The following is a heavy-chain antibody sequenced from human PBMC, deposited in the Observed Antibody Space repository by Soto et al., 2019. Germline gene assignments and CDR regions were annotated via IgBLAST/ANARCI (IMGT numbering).Heavy chain of an antibody. V-gene: IGHV3-23*01. CDR1: GFTFNTYA. Sequence: GGSLRLSCAASGFTFNTYAMSWVRQAPGKGLEWVSAISDSGGRTYYADSVKGRFTISRDNSKNTLYLQMNSLRAEDTAVYYCTTDRGIAAAGSDFDYWGQVTLVTVSS. CDR2: ISDSGGRT. D-gene: IGHD6-13*01. CDR3: TTDRGIAAAGSDFDY. J-gene: IGHJ4*02.